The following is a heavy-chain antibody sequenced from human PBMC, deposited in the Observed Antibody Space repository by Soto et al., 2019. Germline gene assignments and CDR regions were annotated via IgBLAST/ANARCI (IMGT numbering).Heavy chain of an antibody. D-gene: IGHD2-2*03. CDR1: GFTFSSYA. CDR3: ASEIGYCSSTSCPTSGDFDI. J-gene: IGHJ3*02. CDR2: ISYDGSNK. V-gene: IGHV3-30-3*01. Sequence: SLILSCAASGFTFSSYAMHLVRQAPGKGLGWGAVISYDGSNKYYADSVKGRFTISRDNSKNKLYLQMNSLRAEDTAVYYCASEIGYCSSTSCPTSGDFDIWGQGTMVTVSS.